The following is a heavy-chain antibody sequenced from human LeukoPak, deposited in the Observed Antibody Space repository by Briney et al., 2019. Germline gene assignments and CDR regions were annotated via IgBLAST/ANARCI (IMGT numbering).Heavy chain of an antibody. CDR2: IKSDGSST. Sequence: PGGSLRLSCVASGFTFSSYWMHWVRQVPGKGLVWVSRIKSDGSSTSYAGSVKGRFTISRDNAKNTLYLQMNSLRAEDTAVYYCAGLTGYFDYWGQGTLVTVSS. D-gene: IGHD3-16*01. CDR3: AGLTGYFDY. CDR1: GFTFSSYW. V-gene: IGHV3-74*01. J-gene: IGHJ4*02.